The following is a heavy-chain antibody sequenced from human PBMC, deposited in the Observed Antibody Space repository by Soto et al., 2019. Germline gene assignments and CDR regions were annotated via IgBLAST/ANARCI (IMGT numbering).Heavy chain of an antibody. CDR1: GDSVSSGRYY. CDR2: ISYTGRT. V-gene: IGHV4-61*03. J-gene: IGHJ6*02. Sequence: PSVTLSITCIVAGDSVSSGRYYWTWLRQPPGKGLEWIGYISYTGRTKYNPSLQSRVTISVDTSKNDFSLNLSSVTAADTAVYFCAREWGLLPYYGMDVWGQGTTVTVSS. CDR3: AREWGLLPYYGMDV. D-gene: IGHD7-27*01.